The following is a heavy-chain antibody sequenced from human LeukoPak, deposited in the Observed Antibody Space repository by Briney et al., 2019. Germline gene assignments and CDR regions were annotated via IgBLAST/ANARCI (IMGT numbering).Heavy chain of an antibody. J-gene: IGHJ6*03. D-gene: IGHD3-3*01. Sequence: GGSLRLSCAASGFTFSSYAMHWVRQAPGKGLEWVTFIWYDGSNKYYADSVKGRLTISRDNSKNTLYLQMNSLRAEDTAVYYCAKGSKEVLFTRDHYMDVWGKGTTVTISS. CDR2: IWYDGSNK. V-gene: IGHV3-30*02. CDR1: GFTFSSYA. CDR3: AKGSKEVLFTRDHYMDV.